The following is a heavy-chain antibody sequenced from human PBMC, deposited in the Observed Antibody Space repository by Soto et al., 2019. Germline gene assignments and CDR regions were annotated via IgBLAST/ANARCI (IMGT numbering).Heavy chain of an antibody. CDR3: AKEPVDTAMVTYYYGMDV. CDR2: ISGSGGST. V-gene: IGHV3-23*01. D-gene: IGHD5-18*01. Sequence: EVQLLESGGGLVQPGGSLRLSCAASGFTFSSYAMSWVRQAPGKGLEWVSAISGSGGSTYYADSVKGRYTIPRDNSKNTLYLQRNSLRAEDTAVCYCAKEPVDTAMVTYYYGMDVWGQGTTVTVSS. J-gene: IGHJ6*02. CDR1: GFTFSSYA.